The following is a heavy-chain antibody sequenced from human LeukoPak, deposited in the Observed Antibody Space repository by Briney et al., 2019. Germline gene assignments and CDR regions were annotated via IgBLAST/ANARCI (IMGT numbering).Heavy chain of an antibody. J-gene: IGHJ4*02. V-gene: IGHV3-21*01. CDR2: ITTSSTYM. Sequence: GGALRLSCAAPGFAFNSYSMNWGRQAPGKGLEWVASITTSSTYMHYADSVNGRFTISRDNAKNSLYLQMNSLRADDTAVYFCARHRYYFDYWGQGTLVTVSS. CDR3: ARHRYYFDY. CDR1: GFAFNSYS.